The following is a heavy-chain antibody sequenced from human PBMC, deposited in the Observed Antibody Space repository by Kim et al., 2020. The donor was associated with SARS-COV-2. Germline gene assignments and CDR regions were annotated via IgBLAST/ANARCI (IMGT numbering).Heavy chain of an antibody. CDR2: ISNTGTN. V-gene: IGHV4-59*01. CDR1: GASISNDY. CDR3: SGDVHDSGWRCLDS. Sequence: SESLSLTCTVSGASISNDYLGWIRQPPGKGLEWVGSISNTGTNKNNPAFERGGTMSFDAPKNQSPLSQSSRPAADTAADYCSGDVHDSGWRCLDSCGRGT. D-gene: IGHD6-19*01. J-gene: IGHJ5*01.